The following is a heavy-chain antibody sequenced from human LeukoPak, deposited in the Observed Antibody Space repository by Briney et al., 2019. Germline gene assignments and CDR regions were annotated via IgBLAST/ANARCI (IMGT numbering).Heavy chain of an antibody. D-gene: IGHD3-3*01. CDR2: IRNDGSIK. CDR1: GFTFSSYG. V-gene: IGHV3-30*02. CDR3: ARSPIFGVVMLRYYYMDV. Sequence: GGSLRLSCAASGFTFSSYGMHWVRQAPGKGLEWVAFIRNDGSIKYYAESVKGRFTISRDDSENTLYLQMNSLRAEDTAVYYCARSPIFGVVMLRYYYMDVWGKGTTVTVSS. J-gene: IGHJ6*03.